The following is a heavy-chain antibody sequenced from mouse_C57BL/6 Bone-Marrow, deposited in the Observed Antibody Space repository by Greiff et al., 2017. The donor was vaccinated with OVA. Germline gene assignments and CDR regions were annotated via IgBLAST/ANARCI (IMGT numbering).Heavy chain of an antibody. CDR3: ARPYGSSYDYAMDY. CDR2: IYPRSGNT. V-gene: IGHV1-81*01. J-gene: IGHJ4*01. CDR1: GYTFTSYG. Sequence: VKLMESGAELARPGASVKLSCKASGYTFTSYGISWVKQRTGQGLEWIGEIYPRSGNTYYNEKFKGKATLTADKSSSTAYMELRSLTSEDSAVYFCARPYGSSYDYAMDYWGQGTSVTVSS. D-gene: IGHD1-1*01.